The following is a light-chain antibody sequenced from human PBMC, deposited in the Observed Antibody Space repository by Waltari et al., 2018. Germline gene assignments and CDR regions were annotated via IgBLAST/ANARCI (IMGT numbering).Light chain of an antibody. CDR2: TTS. CDR1: YSNIGNNP. CDR3: ATWDGSLEGYV. J-gene: IGLJ1*01. V-gene: IGLV1-44*01. Sequence: QSVLTQPPSASGTPGQRVTLSCSGSYSNIGNNPLNWYQQLPGTAPKLLIHTTSQRPSGVPDRFSGSKSGTSVSLAISGLQSDDEADYYCATWDGSLEGYVFGTGTKVSVL.